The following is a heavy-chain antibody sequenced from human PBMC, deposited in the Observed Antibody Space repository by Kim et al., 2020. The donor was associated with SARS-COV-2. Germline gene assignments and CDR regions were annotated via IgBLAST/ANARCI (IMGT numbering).Heavy chain of an antibody. CDR3: ARATGITIFAEQRNWFDP. Sequence: ASVKVSCKASGYTFTSYGISWVRQAPGQGLEWMGWISAYNGNTNYAQKLQGRVTMTTDTSTSTAYMELRSLRSDDTAVYYCARATGITIFAEQRNWFDPWGQGTLVTVSS. CDR1: GYTFTSYG. D-gene: IGHD3-3*01. CDR2: ISAYNGNT. V-gene: IGHV1-18*04. J-gene: IGHJ5*02.